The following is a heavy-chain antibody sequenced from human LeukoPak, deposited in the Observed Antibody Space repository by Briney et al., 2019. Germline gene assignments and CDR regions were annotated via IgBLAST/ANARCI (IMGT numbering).Heavy chain of an antibody. CDR1: GFTFSSYA. Sequence: PGGSLRLSCAASGFTFSSYAMSWVRQAPGKGLEWVSAISGNGGSTYYADSVKGRFTISRDNSKNTLYLQMNSLRAEDTAVYYCAAGFDSSGYYWGNAFDIWGQGTMVTVSS. CDR3: AAGFDSSGYYWGNAFDI. D-gene: IGHD3-22*01. J-gene: IGHJ3*02. CDR2: ISGNGGST. V-gene: IGHV3-23*01.